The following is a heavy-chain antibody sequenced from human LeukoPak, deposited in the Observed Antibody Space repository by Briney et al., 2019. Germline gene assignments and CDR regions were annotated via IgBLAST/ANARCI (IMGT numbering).Heavy chain of an antibody. CDR3: AGARRQRLVPYYFDS. V-gene: IGHV4-30-4*01. Sequence: SETLSLTCALSGGSITSGDYYWSWVRQPPGKGLEWIGYVYSSGTPSYNPSLESRLTISIDTSKNQFSLKLTSVSAADTAVYFCAGARRQRLVPYYFDSWGQGTLVTVSS. CDR1: GGSITSGDYY. CDR2: VYSSGTP. D-gene: IGHD6-25*01. J-gene: IGHJ4*02.